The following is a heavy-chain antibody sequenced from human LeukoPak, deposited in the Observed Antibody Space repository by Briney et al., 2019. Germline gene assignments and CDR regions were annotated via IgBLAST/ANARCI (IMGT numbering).Heavy chain of an antibody. CDR2: INHSGST. D-gene: IGHD3-22*01. CDR1: GGSFSGYY. Sequence: PSETLSLTCAVYGGSFSGYYWSWIRQPPGKGLEWIGEINHSGSTNYNPSLKSRVTISVDTSKNQFSLKLSSVTAADAAVYYCARVTGYMIEDYFDYWGQGTLVTVSS. J-gene: IGHJ4*02. V-gene: IGHV4-34*01. CDR3: ARVTGYMIEDYFDY.